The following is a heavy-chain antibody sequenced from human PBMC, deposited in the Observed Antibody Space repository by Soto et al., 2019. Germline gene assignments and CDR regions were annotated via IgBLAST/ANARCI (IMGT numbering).Heavy chain of an antibody. V-gene: IGHV3-30*18. CDR3: AKDRGWLAERYYYGMDV. D-gene: IGHD6-19*01. J-gene: IGHJ6*02. CDR2: ISYDGSNK. Sequence: QGELVESGGGVVQPGRSLRLSCAASGYTFSRYGMHWVRQAPGKGLEWVAVISYDGSNKYYADSVKGRFTISRDNSKNTLYLQMNSLRAEDTAVYYCAKDRGWLAERYYYGMDVWGQGTTVTVSS. CDR1: GYTFSRYG.